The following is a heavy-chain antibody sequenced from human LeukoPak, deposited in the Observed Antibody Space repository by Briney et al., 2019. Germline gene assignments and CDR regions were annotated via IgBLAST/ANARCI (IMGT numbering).Heavy chain of an antibody. D-gene: IGHD3-22*01. CDR2: ISSSSSYI. J-gene: IGHJ6*02. Sequence: GGSLRLSCAASGFTFSSYSMNWVRQAPGKGLEWASSISSSSSYIYYADSVKGRFTISRDNAKNSLYLQMNSLRAEDTAVYYCARAAPDYYDSRYGMDVWGQGTTVTVSS. V-gene: IGHV3-21*01. CDR3: ARAAPDYYDSRYGMDV. CDR1: GFTFSSYS.